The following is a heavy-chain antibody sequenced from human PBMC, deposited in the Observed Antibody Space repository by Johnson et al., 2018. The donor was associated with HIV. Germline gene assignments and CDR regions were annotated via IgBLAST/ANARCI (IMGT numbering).Heavy chain of an antibody. CDR3: SKSQVIAVAGTDDAFDF. J-gene: IGHJ3*01. CDR2: IYSGGST. CDR1: GFTVSSNY. Sequence: MLLVESGGGLVQPGGSLRLSCAASGFTVSSNYMSWVRQAPGKGLEWVSGIYSGGSTYYADSVKGRFTISRDNSKNALFLQMNSLRAEDTAIYYCSKSQVIAVAGTDDAFDFWGQGTMVTVSS. D-gene: IGHD6-19*01. V-gene: IGHV3-66*01.